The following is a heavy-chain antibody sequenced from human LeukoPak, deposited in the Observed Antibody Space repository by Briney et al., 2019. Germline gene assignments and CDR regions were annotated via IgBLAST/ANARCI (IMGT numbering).Heavy chain of an antibody. CDR3: ATGGGWWSPDY. V-gene: IGHV3-74*01. J-gene: IGHJ4*02. CDR1: GFTFSSYW. D-gene: IGHD2-15*01. Sequence: GGSLRLSCAASGFTFSSYWMHWVRKAPGKGLVWASRITSDGGSTGYADSVKGRFTISRDNAKNTLYLLMNSLRAEDTAVYYCATGGGWWSPDYWGQGTLVTVSS. CDR2: ITSDGGST.